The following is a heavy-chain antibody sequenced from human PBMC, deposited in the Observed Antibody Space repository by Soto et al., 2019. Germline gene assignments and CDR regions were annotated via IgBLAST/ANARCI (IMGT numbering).Heavy chain of an antibody. D-gene: IGHD2-2*03. CDR2: IDWNSGAI. CDR3: AKDIGYCSSTRCDYGMDV. J-gene: IGHJ6*02. CDR1: GFTFDDYV. V-gene: IGHV3-9*01. Sequence: DVQLVESGGGLVQPGRSLRLSCAASGFTFDDYVVHWVRQVPGKGLEWVSGIDWNSGAIGYADSVKGRFIISRDSAKDAMFLKMNSLRAEDTAFYYCAKDIGYCSSTRCDYGMDVWGQGTTVTVSS.